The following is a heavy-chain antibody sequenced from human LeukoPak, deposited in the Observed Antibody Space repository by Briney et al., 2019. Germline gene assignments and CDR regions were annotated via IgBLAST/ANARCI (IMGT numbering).Heavy chain of an antibody. Sequence: PGRSLRLSCAASGFTFYDYAMHWVRHAPGKGLEWVSGISWNSGSIGYADSVKGRFTISRDNAKNSLYLQMNSLRAEDTALYYCAKATGTNANDAFDIWGQGTMVTVSS. J-gene: IGHJ3*02. CDR2: ISWNSGSI. CDR1: GFTFYDYA. D-gene: IGHD1-7*01. V-gene: IGHV3-9*01. CDR3: AKATGTNANDAFDI.